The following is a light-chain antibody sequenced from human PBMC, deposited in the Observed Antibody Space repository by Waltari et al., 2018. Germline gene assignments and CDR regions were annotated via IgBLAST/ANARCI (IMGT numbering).Light chain of an antibody. V-gene: IGKV3-15*01. CDR2: GAY. CDR1: QSVFSY. J-gene: IGKJ1*01. Sequence: DIVMTQSPATLSVSPGERATLSCRASQSVFSYLAWYQQKPGQAPRLLIFGAYTSATDIPGRFSCSGSGTEFTLTISSLQSEDAAVYYCLQYNDWPPWTFGQGTTVEIK. CDR3: LQYNDWPPWT.